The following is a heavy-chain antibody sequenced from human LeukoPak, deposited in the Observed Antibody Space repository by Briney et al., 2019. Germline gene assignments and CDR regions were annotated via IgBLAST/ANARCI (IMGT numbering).Heavy chain of an antibody. V-gene: IGHV3-7*01. CDR1: GFTFSSYW. CDR3: AKEGAYPIITYDS. CDR2: IKRDGNEK. D-gene: IGHD3-10*01. J-gene: IGHJ5*01. Sequence: PGGSLRLSCAASGFTFSSYWMNWVRQAPGKGLEWVANIKRDGNEKNYVDSVKGRFSISRDNAKNSLYLQMDSLRAEDTAVYYCAKEGAYPIITYDSQGQGALVTVSS.